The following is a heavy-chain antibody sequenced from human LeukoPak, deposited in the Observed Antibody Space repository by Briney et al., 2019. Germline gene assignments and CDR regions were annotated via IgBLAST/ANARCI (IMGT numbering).Heavy chain of an antibody. D-gene: IGHD6-13*01. CDR1: GFTFSSYG. CDR2: ISYDGSNK. V-gene: IGHV3-30*03. CDR3: ARDGEVGPWGAAAGTSGMDV. Sequence: GGSLRLSCAASGFTFSSYGIHWVRQAPGKGLEWVAVISYDGSNKYYADSVKGRFTISRDNSKNTLYLQMNSLRSDDTAVYYCARDGEVGPWGAAAGTSGMDVWGPGSTVTVSS. J-gene: IGHJ6*02.